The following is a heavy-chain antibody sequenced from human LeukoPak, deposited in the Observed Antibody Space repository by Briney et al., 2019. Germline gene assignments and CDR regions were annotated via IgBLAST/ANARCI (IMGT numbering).Heavy chain of an antibody. V-gene: IGHV1-18*01. CDR2: ISAYNGNT. CDR3: AREQVVLAAALLNFDY. D-gene: IGHD6-13*01. J-gene: IGHJ4*02. Sequence: ASVKVSCKASGYTFTSYGISWVRQAPGQGLEWMGWISAYNGNTNYAQKLQGRVTMTTDTSTSTAYMELRSLRSDDTAVYYCAREQVVLAAALLNFDYWGQGTLVTVSS. CDR1: GYTFTSYG.